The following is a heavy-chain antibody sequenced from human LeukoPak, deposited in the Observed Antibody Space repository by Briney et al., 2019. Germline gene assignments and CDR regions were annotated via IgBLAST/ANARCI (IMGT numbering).Heavy chain of an antibody. V-gene: IGHV3-30*03. CDR1: GFTFSSND. D-gene: IGHD2-2*01. CDR3: VREQWYRLDY. J-gene: IGHJ4*02. CDR2: ISYDGGNK. Sequence: PGRSLRLSCAASGFTFSSNDIHWVRQAPGKGLEWVVVISYDGGNKYYADSVKGRFAISRDNSKNTLYLQMNSLRAEDTAVYYCVREQWYRLDYWGQGTLVTVSS.